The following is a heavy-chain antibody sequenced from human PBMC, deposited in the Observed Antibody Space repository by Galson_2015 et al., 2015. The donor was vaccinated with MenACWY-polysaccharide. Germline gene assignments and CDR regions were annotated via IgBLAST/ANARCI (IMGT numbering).Heavy chain of an antibody. CDR1: GFTFSSHA. D-gene: IGHD6-19*01. CDR2: ICDSDDST. CDR3: ARHPISLQWLVSFSSPHTDDAFHI. Sequence: SLRLSCAASGFTFSSHAMNWVRQAPGRGLQWVSAICDSDDSTYYADSVKGRFTISRDNSKNTLYLQMNSLKASDTAMYYCARHPISLQWLVSFSSPHTDDAFHISGQGTMVTVSS. V-gene: IGHV3-23*01. J-gene: IGHJ3*02.